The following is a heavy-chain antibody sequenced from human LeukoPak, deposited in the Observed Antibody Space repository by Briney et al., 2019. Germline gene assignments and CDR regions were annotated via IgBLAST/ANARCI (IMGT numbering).Heavy chain of an antibody. CDR3: ARGGTAVTTNYFDY. CDR1: AYTFATYG. CDR2: ISAYSGNT. J-gene: IGHJ4*02. D-gene: IGHD1-1*01. V-gene: IGHV1-18*01. Sequence: ASLTVSCTASAYTFATYGITWVRQAHGQGVEWMGWISAYSGNTNHAQKLQGRITMTTDTSTSTAYMELRSLRSDDTAVYYCARGGTAVTTNYFDYWGQGTLITVSS.